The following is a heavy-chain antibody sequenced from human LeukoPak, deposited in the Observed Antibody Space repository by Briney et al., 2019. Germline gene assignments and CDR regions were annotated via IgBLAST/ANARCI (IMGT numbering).Heavy chain of an antibody. CDR2: IIPIFGTA. J-gene: IGHJ4*02. CDR1: GGTFSSYA. CDR3: ARDKDPYYYDSSGYYQYYFDY. D-gene: IGHD3-22*01. V-gene: IGHV1-69*05. Sequence: ASVKVSCKASGGTFSSYAISWVRQAPGQGLEWMGGIIPIFGTANYAQKFQGRVTVTTDESTSTAYMELSSLRSEDTAVYYCARDKDPYYYDSSGYYQYYFDYWGQGTLVTVSS.